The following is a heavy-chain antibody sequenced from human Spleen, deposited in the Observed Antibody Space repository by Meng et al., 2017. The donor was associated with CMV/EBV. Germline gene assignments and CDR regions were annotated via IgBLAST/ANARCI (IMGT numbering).Heavy chain of an antibody. Sequence: GGSLRLSCAASGSSFSTYAMNWVRQAPGKGLEWVAFLRHDGSDEHYADSVKGRFTISRDTSKETLYLQMNSLRPEDTAVYYCAKGPTFDYSNWFDPWDQGTLVTVSS. D-gene: IGHD3-9*01. CDR3: AKGPTFDYSNWFDP. CDR2: LRHDGSDE. CDR1: GSSFSTYA. J-gene: IGHJ5*02. V-gene: IGHV3-30*02.